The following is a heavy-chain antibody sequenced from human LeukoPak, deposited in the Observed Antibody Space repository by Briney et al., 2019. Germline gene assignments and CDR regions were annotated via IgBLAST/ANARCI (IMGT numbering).Heavy chain of an antibody. Sequence: GGSLRLSCAASGFTFSTYSMNWVRQAPGKGLEWVSYISSGSTTIYYADSVKGQFSISRDNARKSLSLQMNSLRDEDTAVYYCARAQSSMAVAGPYYFDYWGQGSLVTVSS. CDR3: ARAQSSMAVAGPYYFDY. D-gene: IGHD6-19*01. CDR1: GFTFSTYS. J-gene: IGHJ4*02. CDR2: ISSGSTTI. V-gene: IGHV3-48*02.